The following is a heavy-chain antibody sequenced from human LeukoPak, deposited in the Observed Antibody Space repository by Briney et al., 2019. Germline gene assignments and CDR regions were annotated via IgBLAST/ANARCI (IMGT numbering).Heavy chain of an antibody. D-gene: IGHD1-26*01. V-gene: IGHV3-48*01. CDR2: ISTTSSTI. Sequence: GGSLRLSCAASGFTFSTYSMNWVRQAPGKGLEWVSYISTTSSTIYYGDSVKGRFTISRDNAKNSLYLQMNSLRAEDTAVYYCASIGRHYFDYWGRGTLVTVSS. CDR1: GFTFSTYS. CDR3: ASIGRHYFDY. J-gene: IGHJ4*02.